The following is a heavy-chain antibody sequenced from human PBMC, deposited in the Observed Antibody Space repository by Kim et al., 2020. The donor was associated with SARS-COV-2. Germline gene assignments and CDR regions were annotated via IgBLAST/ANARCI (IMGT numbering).Heavy chain of an antibody. CDR2: IYSGGST. CDR3: ARDRLGYCSGGSCYSRNYYGMDV. CDR1: GFTVSSNY. J-gene: IGHJ6*02. V-gene: IGHV3-53*04. D-gene: IGHD2-15*01. Sequence: GGSLRLSCAASGFTVSSNYMSWVRQAPGKGLEWVSVIYSGGSTYYADSVKGRFTISRHNSKNTLYLQMNSLRAEDTAVYYCARDRLGYCSGGSCYSRNYYGMDVWGQGTTVTVSS.